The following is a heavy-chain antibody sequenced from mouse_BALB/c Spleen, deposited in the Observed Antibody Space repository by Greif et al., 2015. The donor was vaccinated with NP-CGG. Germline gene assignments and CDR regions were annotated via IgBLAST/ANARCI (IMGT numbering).Heavy chain of an antibody. CDR2: IYPGGGYT. CDR3: ARRGGTTGDYYAMDY. Sequence: VQLQQSGAELVRPGTSVKISCKASGYTFTNYWLGWVKQRPGHGLEWIGDIYPGGGYTNYNEKFKGKATLTADTSSSTAYMQLSSLTSEDSAVYFCARRGGTTGDYYAMDYWGQGTSVTVSS. J-gene: IGHJ4*01. V-gene: IGHV1-63*02. D-gene: IGHD2-14*01. CDR1: GYTFTNYW.